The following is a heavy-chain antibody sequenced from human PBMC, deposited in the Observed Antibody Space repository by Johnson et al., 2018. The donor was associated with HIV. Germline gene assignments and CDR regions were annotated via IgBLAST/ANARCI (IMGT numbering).Heavy chain of an antibody. J-gene: IGHJ3*02. CDR1: GFTFSDYY. CDR2: ISSSGSTI. Sequence: QVQLVESGGGLVKPGGSLRLSCAASGFTFSDYYMSWIRQAPGKGLEWVSYISSSGSTIYYADSVKGRFTISRDNAKNSLYLQMNSLRAEDTAVYYCARRIRDIVVVPAADDAFDIWGQGTMVTVSS. V-gene: IGHV3-11*04. D-gene: IGHD2-2*01. CDR3: ARRIRDIVVVPAADDAFDI.